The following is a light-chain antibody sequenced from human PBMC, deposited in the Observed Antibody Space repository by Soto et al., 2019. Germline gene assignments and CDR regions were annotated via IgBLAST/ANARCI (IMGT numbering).Light chain of an antibody. CDR2: GNI. V-gene: IGLV1-40*01. CDR1: SSNIGGAYD. Sequence: QSALTQPPSVSGAPGQSITISCTGSSSNIGGAYDVHWYQQFPETAPQLLVYGNINRPSRVPDRFSGSKSDTSASLAITGLLAEDEADYYCQSYDSSLSAWVFGGGTKLTVL. J-gene: IGLJ3*02. CDR3: QSYDSSLSAWV.